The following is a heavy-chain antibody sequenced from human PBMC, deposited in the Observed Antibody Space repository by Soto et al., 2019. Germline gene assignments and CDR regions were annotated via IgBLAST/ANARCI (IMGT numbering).Heavy chain of an antibody. J-gene: IGHJ6*02. V-gene: IGHV1-46*01. CDR1: AYTLTSYY. CDR2: INPSGGST. CDR3: ARGVCGGGSCYGPASYYYYYALDV. D-gene: IGHD2-15*01. Sequence: ASVKVSCKGSAYTLTSYYMHWVRQAPGQGLEWMGVINPSGGSTSYAHKFQGRVTMTTDTSTSTVYMELSSLRSDDTAVYYCARGVCGGGSCYGPASYYYYYALDVWGQGTTVTVSS.